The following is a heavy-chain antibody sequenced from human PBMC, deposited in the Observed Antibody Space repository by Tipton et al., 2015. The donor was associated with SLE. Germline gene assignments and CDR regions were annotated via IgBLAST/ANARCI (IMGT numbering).Heavy chain of an antibody. D-gene: IGHD6-13*01. J-gene: IGHJ4*02. Sequence: TLSLTCTVSGGSISSSSYYWGWIRQPPGKGLEWIGSIYHSGSTYYNPSLKSRVTISVDTSKNQFSLKLSSVTAADTAVYYCARAGQQLVYFDYWGQGTLVTVSS. CDR1: GGSISSSSYY. V-gene: IGHV4-39*07. CDR2: IYHSGST. CDR3: ARAGQQLVYFDY.